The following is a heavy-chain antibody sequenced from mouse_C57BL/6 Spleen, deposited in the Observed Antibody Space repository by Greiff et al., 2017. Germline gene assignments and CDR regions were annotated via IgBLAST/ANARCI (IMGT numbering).Heavy chain of an antibody. J-gene: IGHJ2*01. D-gene: IGHD1-1*01. Sequence: VQLKQSVAELVRPGASVKLSCTASGFNIKNTYMHWVKQRPEQGLELIGRIDPANGNTKYAPKFQGKATITADTSSNTAYLQLISLTSEDTAIYYCARSEGYYYGSSYFDYWGQGTTLTVSS. V-gene: IGHV14-3*01. CDR2: IDPANGNT. CDR1: GFNIKNTY. CDR3: ARSEGYYYGSSYFDY.